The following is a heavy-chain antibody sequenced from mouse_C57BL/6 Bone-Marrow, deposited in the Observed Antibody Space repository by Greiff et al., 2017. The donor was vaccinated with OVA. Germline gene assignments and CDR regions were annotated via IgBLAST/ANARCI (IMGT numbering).Heavy chain of an antibody. CDR2: ISYSGST. Sequence: EVKLLESGPGLAKPSQTLSLTCSVTGYSITSDYWNWILKFPGNKLEYMGYISYSGSTYYNPSLKSRISITRDTSKNQYYLQLNSVTTEDTATYYCAILGRYYYAMDYWGQGTSVTVSS. CDR1: GYSITSDY. CDR3: AILGRYYYAMDY. V-gene: IGHV3-8*01. J-gene: IGHJ4*01. D-gene: IGHD4-1*01.